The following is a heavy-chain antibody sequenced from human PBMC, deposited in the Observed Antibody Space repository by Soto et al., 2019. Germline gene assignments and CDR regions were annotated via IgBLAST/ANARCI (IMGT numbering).Heavy chain of an antibody. V-gene: IGHV4-34*01. CDR2: INHSGST. CDR1: GGSFSGYY. CDR3: ARGGIGYYYYGMDV. J-gene: IGHJ6*02. Sequence: SETLSLTCAVYGGSFSGYYWSWIRQPPGKELEWIGEINHSGSTNYNPSLKSRVTISVDTSKNQFSLKLSSVTAADTAVYYCARGGIGYYYYGMDVWGQGTTVTVSS.